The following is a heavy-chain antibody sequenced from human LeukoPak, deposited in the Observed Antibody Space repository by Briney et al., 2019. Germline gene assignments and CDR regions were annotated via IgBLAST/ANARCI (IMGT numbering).Heavy chain of an antibody. V-gene: IGHV3-11*01. D-gene: IGHD2-8*01. CDR3: AKGGYFTFFDD. CDR1: GFTFSDYY. Sequence: GGSLRLSCAASGFTFSDYYMSWIRQAPGKGLEWVSYISSSGSTIYYADSVKGRFTISRDNAKNSLYLQMNSLRVDDTAIYYCAKGGYFTFFDDWGQGTLVTVSS. J-gene: IGHJ4*02. CDR2: ISSSGSTI.